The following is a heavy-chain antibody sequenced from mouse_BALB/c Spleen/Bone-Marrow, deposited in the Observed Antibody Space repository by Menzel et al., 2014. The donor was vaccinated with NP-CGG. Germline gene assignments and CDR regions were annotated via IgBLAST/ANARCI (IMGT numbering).Heavy chain of an antibody. CDR1: GFNIKDTY. V-gene: IGHV14-3*02. Sequence: EVQLQQSGAELVKPGASVKLSCTASGFNIKDTYMHWVKQRPEQGLEWIGRIDPANGNTKYDPKFQGKATITADTSSNTAYLQLSSLTSEDTAVYYCARVRVLRIRGLDYWGQGTTLTVSS. J-gene: IGHJ2*01. CDR3: ARVRVLRIRGLDY. D-gene: IGHD1-1*01. CDR2: IDPANGNT.